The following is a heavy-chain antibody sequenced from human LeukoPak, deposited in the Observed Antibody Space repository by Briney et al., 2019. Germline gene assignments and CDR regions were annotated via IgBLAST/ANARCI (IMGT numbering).Heavy chain of an antibody. CDR2: IIDSGGT. D-gene: IGHD3-9*01. CDR3: AKGASIHVTGPDF. J-gene: IGHJ4*02. Sequence: PGGSLRLSCAASGFTLSSFRMSWVRQAPGKGLEWVSRIIDSGGTNYADSVKGRFTISRDNSKNTLYLQMNSLGAEDTAIYYCAKGASIHVTGPDFWGPGTLVTVSS. V-gene: IGHV3-23*01. CDR1: GFTLSSFR.